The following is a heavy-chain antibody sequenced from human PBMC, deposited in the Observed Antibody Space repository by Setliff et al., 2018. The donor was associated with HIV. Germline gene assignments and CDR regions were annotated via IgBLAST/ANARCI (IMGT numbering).Heavy chain of an antibody. CDR2: IQSSGIT. Sequence: PGGSLRLSCAASGFTFSSSAMSWVRQAPGKGLEWVSLIQSSGITYYADSVKGRFTTSRDNSNNTLSLQMSSLRAEDTALYYCAKLDYYDTSGSWARKVAIDFWGRGTMVTVSS. CDR3: AKLDYYDTSGSWARKVAIDF. D-gene: IGHD3-22*01. V-gene: IGHV3-23*01. CDR1: GFTFSSSA. J-gene: IGHJ3*01.